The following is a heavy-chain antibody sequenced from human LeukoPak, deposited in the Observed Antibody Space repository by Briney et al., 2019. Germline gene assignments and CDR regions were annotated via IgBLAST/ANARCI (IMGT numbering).Heavy chain of an antibody. CDR1: GFTFSSYG. Sequence: GGSLRLSCVASGFTFSSYGMHWVRQAPGKGLEWVSSISSSSSYIYYADSVKGRFTISRDNAKNSLYLQMNSLRAEDTAVYYCARDFPPYYDFWSGTSAAYFDYWGQGTLVTVSS. J-gene: IGHJ4*02. D-gene: IGHD3-3*01. V-gene: IGHV3-21*01. CDR3: ARDFPPYYDFWSGTSAAYFDY. CDR2: ISSSSSYI.